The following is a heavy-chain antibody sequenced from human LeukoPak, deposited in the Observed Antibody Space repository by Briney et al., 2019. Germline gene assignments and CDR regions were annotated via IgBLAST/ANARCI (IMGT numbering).Heavy chain of an antibody. Sequence: PGGSLRLSSAASGFTFSSYSMNWVRQAPGKGLEWVSSISSSSSYIYYADSVKGRFTISRDNAKNSLYLQMNSLRAEDTAVYYCARVQKSRKSVASAVDCRGQGTVVIVSS. J-gene: IGHJ4*02. CDR1: GFTFSSYS. CDR3: ARVQKSRKSVASAVDC. V-gene: IGHV3-21*01. CDR2: ISSSSSYI. D-gene: IGHD5-12*01.